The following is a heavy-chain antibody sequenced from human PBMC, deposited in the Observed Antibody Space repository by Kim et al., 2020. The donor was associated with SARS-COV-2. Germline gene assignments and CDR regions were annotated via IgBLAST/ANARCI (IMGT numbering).Heavy chain of an antibody. J-gene: IGHJ4*02. V-gene: IGHV3-30*18. D-gene: IGHD2-2*01. CDR3: AKDQVSYQLLLGNFDY. CDR2: ISYDGSNK. CDR1: GFTFSSYG. Sequence: GGSLRLSCAASGFTFSSYGMHWVRQAPGKGLEWVAVISYDGSNKYYADSVKGRFTISRDNSKNTLYLQMNSLRAEDTAVYYCAKDQVSYQLLLGNFDYWGQGTLVTVSS.